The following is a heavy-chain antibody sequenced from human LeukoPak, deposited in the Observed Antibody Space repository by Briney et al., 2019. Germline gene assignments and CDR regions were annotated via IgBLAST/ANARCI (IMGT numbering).Heavy chain of an antibody. CDR2: IYYSGST. V-gene: IGHV4-59*01. Sequence: SETLSLTCTVSGGSISSYYWSWIRQPPGKGLEWIGYIYYSGSTNYNPSLKSRVTISVDTSKNQFSLKLSSVTAADTAVYYCARDFRPYYYDSSGYYFDYWGQGTLVTVSS. CDR1: GGSISSYY. CDR3: ARDFRPYYYDSSGYYFDY. D-gene: IGHD3-22*01. J-gene: IGHJ4*02.